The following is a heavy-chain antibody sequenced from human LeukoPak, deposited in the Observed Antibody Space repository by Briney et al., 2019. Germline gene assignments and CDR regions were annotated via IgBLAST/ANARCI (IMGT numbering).Heavy chain of an antibody. CDR1: GYTFTGYY. V-gene: IGHV1-2*02. Sequence: ASVKVSCKASGYTFTGYYMHWVRQAPGQGLEWMGWINPNSGGTNYAQKFQGRVTMTRDTSISTAYMVLSRLRSDDTAVYYCARGITIFGVVILGHYYYYGMDVWGQGTTVTVSS. D-gene: IGHD3-3*01. CDR3: ARGITIFGVVILGHYYYYGMDV. CDR2: INPNSGGT. J-gene: IGHJ6*02.